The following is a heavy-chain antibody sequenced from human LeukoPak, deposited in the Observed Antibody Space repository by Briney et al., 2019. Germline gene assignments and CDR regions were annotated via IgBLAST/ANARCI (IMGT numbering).Heavy chain of an antibody. D-gene: IGHD3-10*01. J-gene: IGHJ4*02. V-gene: IGHV1-69*05. Sequence: SVKVSCKASGGTFSSYAISWVRQAPGQGLEWMGGIIPIFGTANYAQKFQGRVTMTRDTSTSTVYMELSSLRSEDTAVYYCARCVLLWFGESPLDYWGQGTLVTVSS. CDR2: IIPIFGTA. CDR3: ARCVLLWFGESPLDY. CDR1: GGTFSSYA.